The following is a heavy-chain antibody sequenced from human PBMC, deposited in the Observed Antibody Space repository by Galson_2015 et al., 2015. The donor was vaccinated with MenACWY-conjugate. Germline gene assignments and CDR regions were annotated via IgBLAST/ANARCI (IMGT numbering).Heavy chain of an antibody. J-gene: IGHJ4*02. CDR2: INGDGSVT. D-gene: IGHD3-10*01. Sequence: SLRLSCAVSAVSEFTFSNYWMHWVRQVPGKGLVWLPRINGDGSVTNYADSVRGRFTISRDNAKNTLYLQMNSLRAEDTAIYYCARDRVYGSGSSDHWGQGTLVTVSS. V-gene: IGHV3-74*01. CDR1: AVSEFTFSNYW. CDR3: ARDRVYGSGSSDH.